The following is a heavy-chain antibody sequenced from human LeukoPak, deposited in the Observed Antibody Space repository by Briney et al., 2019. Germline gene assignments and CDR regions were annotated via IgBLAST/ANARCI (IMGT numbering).Heavy chain of an antibody. CDR3: ARLRWVREWTSPYYDYMDV. J-gene: IGHJ6*03. D-gene: IGHD1-26*01. V-gene: IGHV4-39*07. CDR1: GGSISSISNY. CDR2: INHSGST. Sequence: SETLSLTCTVSGGSISSISNYWGWIRQPPGKGLEWIGEINHSGSTNYNPSLKSRVTISVDTSKNQFSLKLSSVTAADTAVYYCARLRWVREWTSPYYDYMDVWGKGTTVTISS.